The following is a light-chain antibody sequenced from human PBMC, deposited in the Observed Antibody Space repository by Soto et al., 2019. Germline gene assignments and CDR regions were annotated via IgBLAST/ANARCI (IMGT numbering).Light chain of an antibody. CDR3: QQYGSSLRT. Sequence: EIALTQSPGTLSMSPGERATLSCRASQSISSNYLAWYQQKPGQAPRLLIYGASSRATGIPDRFSGSGSGTDFTLTISRLEAEDFAVYYCQQYGSSLRTFGQGTKVEFK. CDR2: GAS. J-gene: IGKJ1*01. V-gene: IGKV3-20*01. CDR1: QSISSNY.